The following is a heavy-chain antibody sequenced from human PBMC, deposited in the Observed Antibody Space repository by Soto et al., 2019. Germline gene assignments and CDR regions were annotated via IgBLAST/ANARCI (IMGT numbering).Heavy chain of an antibody. D-gene: IGHD2-15*01. V-gene: IGHV3-23*01. J-gene: IGHJ5*02. Sequence: HPGGSLRLSCAASGFTFSTYGMNWVRQAPGKGLEWVSAISGSGGSTYYADSVKGRFTISRDKSKNTLYLQLNSLRAEDTAVYYCARLMVVAAIVWFDPWGQGTLVNVSS. CDR1: GFTFSTYG. CDR3: ARLMVVAAIVWFDP. CDR2: ISGSGGST.